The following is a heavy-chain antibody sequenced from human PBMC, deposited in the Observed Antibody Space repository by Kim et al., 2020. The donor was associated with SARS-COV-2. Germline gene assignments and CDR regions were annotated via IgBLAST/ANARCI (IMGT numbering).Heavy chain of an antibody. CDR3: AKDLPHHIRYFDWRRRGGNYYGMDV. D-gene: IGHD3-9*01. CDR2: ISGSGGST. V-gene: IGHV3-23*01. J-gene: IGHJ6*02. CDR1: GFTFSSYA. Sequence: GGSLRLSCAASGFTFSSYAMSWVRQAPGKGLERVSAISGSGGSTYYADSVKGRFTISRDNSKNTLYLQMNSLRAEDTAVYYCAKDLPHHIRYFDWRRRGGNYYGMDVWGQGTTVTVSS.